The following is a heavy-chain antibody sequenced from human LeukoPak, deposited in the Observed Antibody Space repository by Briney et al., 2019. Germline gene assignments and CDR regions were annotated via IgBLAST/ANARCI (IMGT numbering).Heavy chain of an antibody. J-gene: IGHJ5*02. D-gene: IGHD5-24*01. V-gene: IGHV4-38-2*01. CDR2: IHHSGST. CDR3: ARLRDLYNCFDP. Sequence: KPSETLSLTCVVSGYSISSGYYWGWIRQPPGKGLEWIATIHHSGSTYYSPSLKSRVTIPVDTSKNQFSLKLSSVTAADTAVYYCARLRDLYNCFDPWGQGTLVIVSS. CDR1: GYSISSGYY.